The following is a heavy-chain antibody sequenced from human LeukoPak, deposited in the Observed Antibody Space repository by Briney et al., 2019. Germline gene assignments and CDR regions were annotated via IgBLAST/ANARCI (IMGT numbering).Heavy chain of an antibody. CDR2: IKQDGSEK. V-gene: IGHV3-7*01. D-gene: IGHD3-22*01. Sequence: GGSLRLSCAASGFTFSSYWMSWVRQAPGKGLEWVANIKQDGSEKYYVDSVKGRFTISRDNAKNSLYLQRNSLRAEDTAVYYCARDRFGYYYDSSGSNKGDYWGQGTLVTVSS. J-gene: IGHJ4*02. CDR3: ARDRFGYYYDSSGSNKGDY. CDR1: GFTFSSYW.